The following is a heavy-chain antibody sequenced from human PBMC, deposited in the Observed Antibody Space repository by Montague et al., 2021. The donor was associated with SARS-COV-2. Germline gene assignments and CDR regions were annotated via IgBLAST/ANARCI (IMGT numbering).Heavy chain of an antibody. Sequence: PLRLSCAASGFTFNNFGMHWVRQAPGQGLEWVAVISYDGSIQYYADSVKGRFTISRDWSKSTLFLQMSSLRPEDTAVYYCAKDATIFWFERGRGTFDYWGRGTLVAVSS. CDR2: ISYDGSIQ. CDR3: AKDATIFWFERGRGTFDY. CDR1: GFTFNNFG. D-gene: IGHD3-10*01. J-gene: IGHJ4*02. V-gene: IGHV3-30*18.